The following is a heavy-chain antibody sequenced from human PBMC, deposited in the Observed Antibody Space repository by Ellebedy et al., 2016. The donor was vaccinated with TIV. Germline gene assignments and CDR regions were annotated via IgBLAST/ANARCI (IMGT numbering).Heavy chain of an antibody. Sequence: SETLSLXCTVSGGSISSGGYSWSWIRQPPGKGLEWIGYIYHSGSTNYNPSLKSRVTISVDTSKNQFSLKLSSVTAADTAVYYCARGGFPIEGCSGGSCYTHYDYWGQGTLVTVSS. CDR2: IYHSGST. CDR3: ARGGFPIEGCSGGSCYTHYDY. V-gene: IGHV4-30-2*01. D-gene: IGHD2-15*01. J-gene: IGHJ4*02. CDR1: GGSISSGGYS.